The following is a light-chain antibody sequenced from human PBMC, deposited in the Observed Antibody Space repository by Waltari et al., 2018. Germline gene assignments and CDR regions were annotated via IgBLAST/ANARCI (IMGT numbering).Light chain of an antibody. V-gene: IGKV1-5*03. CDR1: ETISSW. J-gene: IGKJ1*01. Sequence: ASVGDRVTITCRASETISSWLAWYQQKPGKAPKLLIYKASTLASGVPSRFSGSGSGTEFTLTISSLQPGDFATYYCQQFNSFPWTFGHGTKVEIK. CDR3: QQFNSFPWT. CDR2: KAS.